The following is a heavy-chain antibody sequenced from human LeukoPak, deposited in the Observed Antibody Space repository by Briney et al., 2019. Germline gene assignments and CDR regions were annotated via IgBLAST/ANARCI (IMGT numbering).Heavy chain of an antibody. D-gene: IGHD5-24*01. CDR3: ARDALVPPVETATILGGWFDP. V-gene: IGHV4-59*01. CDR1: GGSISSYY. Sequence: SETLSLTCTVSGGSISSYYWSWIRQPPGKGLEWIGYIYYSGSTNYNPSLKSRVTISVDTSKNQFSLKLSSVTAADTAVYYCARDALVPPVETATILGGWFDPWGQGTLVTVSS. CDR2: IYYSGST. J-gene: IGHJ5*02.